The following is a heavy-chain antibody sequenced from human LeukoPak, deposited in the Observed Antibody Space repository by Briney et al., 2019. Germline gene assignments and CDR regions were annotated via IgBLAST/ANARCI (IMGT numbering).Heavy chain of an antibody. J-gene: IGHJ4*02. CDR3: AKGGATRGRFEN. CDR2: ISSSGGAT. Sequence: GGSLRLSCAPSGFTFTNSAMTWVRQAPGKGLEWVSSISSSGGATYYADSVKGRFTISRDNPKNSLYLQMNSLRAEDTAVYYCAKGGATRGRFENWGQGTLVTVSS. V-gene: IGHV3-23*01. CDR1: GFTFTNSA. D-gene: IGHD1-26*01.